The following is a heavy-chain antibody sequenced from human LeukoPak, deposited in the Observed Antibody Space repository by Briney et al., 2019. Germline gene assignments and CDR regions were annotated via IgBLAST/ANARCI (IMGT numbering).Heavy chain of an antibody. Sequence: PGGSLRLSCAASGFTFSNYAMSWVRQAPGKGLEWVSGINGNGGSTYNADSVKGRFTISRDNSKDTLYLQMNSLRAEDTAVYYCAKASYYGSGTLDYWGQGTLVTVSS. V-gene: IGHV3-23*01. CDR2: INGNGGST. J-gene: IGHJ4*02. CDR1: GFTFSNYA. CDR3: AKASYYGSGTLDY. D-gene: IGHD3-10*01.